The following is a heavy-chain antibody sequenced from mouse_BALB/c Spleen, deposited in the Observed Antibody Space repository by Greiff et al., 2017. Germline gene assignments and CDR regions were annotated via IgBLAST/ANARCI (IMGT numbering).Heavy chain of an antibody. J-gene: IGHJ2*01. D-gene: IGHD1-1*01. V-gene: IGHV5-17*02. CDR3: ARDYYGSSYGDY. Sequence: DVKLVESGGGLVQPGGSRKLSCAASGFTFSSFGMHWVRQAPEKGLEWVAYISSGSSTIYYADTVKGRFTISRDNPKNTLFLQMTSLRSEDTAMYYCARDYYGSSYGDYWGQGTTLTVSS. CDR1: GFTFSSFG. CDR2: ISSGSSTI.